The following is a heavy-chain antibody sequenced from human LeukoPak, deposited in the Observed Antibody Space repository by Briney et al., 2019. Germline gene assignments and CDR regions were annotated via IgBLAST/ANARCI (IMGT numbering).Heavy chain of an antibody. J-gene: IGHJ3*02. Sequence: GGSLRLSCAASGFTFSRCPMHWVRQAPGKGLEWVAYLYYDGTNKKYADFVRGRFTISRDNAKNSLYLQMNSLRAEDTAVYYCARGYSSGWYFAFDIWGQGTMVTVSS. V-gene: IGHV3-30*12. CDR1: GFTFSRCP. D-gene: IGHD6-19*01. CDR2: LYYDGTNK. CDR3: ARGYSSGWYFAFDI.